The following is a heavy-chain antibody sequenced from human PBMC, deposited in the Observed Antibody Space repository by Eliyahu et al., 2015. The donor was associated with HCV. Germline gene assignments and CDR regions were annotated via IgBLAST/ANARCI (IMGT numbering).Heavy chain of an antibody. D-gene: IGHD3-3*01. CDR2: INTNTGNP. V-gene: IGHV7-4-1*01. CDR3: ARGLRFLEWLVRGSPSGKIDP. J-gene: IGHJ5*02. Sequence: QVQLVQSGSELKKPGASVXVSCKASGYXXTSYAMNWXRQAPGQGLEWMGWINTNTGNPTYAQGFTGRFVFSLDTSVSTAYLQICSLKAEDTAVYYCARGLRFLEWLVRGSPSGKIDPWGQGTLVTVSS. CDR1: GYXXTSYA.